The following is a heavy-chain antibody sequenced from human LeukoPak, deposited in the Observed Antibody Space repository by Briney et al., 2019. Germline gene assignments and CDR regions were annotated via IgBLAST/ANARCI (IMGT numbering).Heavy chain of an antibody. J-gene: IGHJ4*02. V-gene: IGHV3-9*01. D-gene: IGHD3-22*01. CDR3: AKGAYDSSGYRSYYFDY. CDR2: ISWNSGSI. CDR1: GFTFDDYA. Sequence: GGSLRLSCAASGFTFDDYAVHWVRQAPGKGLEWVSGISWNSGSIGYADSVKGRFTISRDNAKNSLYLQMNSLRAEDTALYYCAKGAYDSSGYRSYYFDYWGQGTLVTVSS.